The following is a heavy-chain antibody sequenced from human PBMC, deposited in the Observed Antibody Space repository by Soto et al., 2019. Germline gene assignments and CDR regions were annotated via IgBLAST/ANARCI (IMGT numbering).Heavy chain of an antibody. D-gene: IGHD2-15*01. CDR2: IYYSGST. Sequence: PSETLSLTCTVSGGSISSGGYYWSWIRRHPGKGLEWIGYIYYSGSTYYNPSLKSRVTISVDTSKNQFSLKLSSVTAAETAVYYCARDLLDCNPCYYYGMDVWGQGTTVTVSS. J-gene: IGHJ6*02. CDR1: GGSISSGGYY. CDR3: ARDLLDCNPCYYYGMDV. V-gene: IGHV4-31*03.